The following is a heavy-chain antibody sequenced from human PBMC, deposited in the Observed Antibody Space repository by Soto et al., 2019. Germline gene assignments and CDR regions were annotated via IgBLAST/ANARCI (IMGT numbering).Heavy chain of an antibody. CDR2: INHSGGT. CDR3: ARGFLGPDSYMGV. Sequence: QVQLQQWGAGLLKPSETLSLTCAVYGGSFSGYYWTWIRQPPGKGLEWIGEINHSGGTNYNPSLKRRVTISVATPKNQFSLKLSSVTAADTAVYYCARGFLGPDSYMGVWGKGTTVTVSS. V-gene: IGHV4-34*01. J-gene: IGHJ6*03. CDR1: GGSFSGYY. D-gene: IGHD3-3*01.